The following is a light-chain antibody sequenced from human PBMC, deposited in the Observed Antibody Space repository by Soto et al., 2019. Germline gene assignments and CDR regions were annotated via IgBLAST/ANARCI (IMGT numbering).Light chain of an antibody. CDR3: SSYTSSSTRG. CDR2: DVT. CDR1: SSDVGGYNY. V-gene: IGLV2-14*03. J-gene: IGLJ1*01. Sequence: QSVLTQPASVSGSPGQSIAISCTGTSSDVGGYNYVSWYQHHPGEAPKLMIYDVTNRPSGVSNRFSGSKSGNTASLTISGLQTEDEADYYCSSYTSSSTRGFGTGTKVTVL.